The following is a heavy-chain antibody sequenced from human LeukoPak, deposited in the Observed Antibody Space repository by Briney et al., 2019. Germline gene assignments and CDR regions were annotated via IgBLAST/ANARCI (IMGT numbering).Heavy chain of an antibody. CDR3: ARVGSGSYYFDY. J-gene: IGHJ4*02. V-gene: IGHV1-69*06. CDR1: GGTFSSCA. D-gene: IGHD3-10*01. Sequence: ASVKVSCKASGGTFSSCAITWVRQAPGQGLEWMGGIIPIFGTANYAQKFQGRVTITADKSTSTAYMELSSLRSEDTAVYYCARVGSGSYYFDYWGQGSLVTVSS. CDR2: IIPIFGTA.